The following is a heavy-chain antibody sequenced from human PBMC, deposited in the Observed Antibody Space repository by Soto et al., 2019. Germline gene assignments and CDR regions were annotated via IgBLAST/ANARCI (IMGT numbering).Heavy chain of an antibody. J-gene: IGHJ5*02. CDR3: ARLLWSRGDWFDP. CDR1: GGSISSYY. CDR2: IYYSGST. Sequence: PSETLSLTCTVSGGSISSYYWSWIRQPPGKGLEWIGYIYYSGSTNYNPSLKSRVTISVDTSKNQFSLKLSSVTAADTAVYDCARLLWSRGDWFDPWGQGTLVTVS. V-gene: IGHV4-59*08. D-gene: IGHD3-10*01.